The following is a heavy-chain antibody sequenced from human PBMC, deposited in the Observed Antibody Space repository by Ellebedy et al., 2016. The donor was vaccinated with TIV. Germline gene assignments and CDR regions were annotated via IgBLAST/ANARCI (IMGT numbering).Heavy chain of an antibody. J-gene: IGHJ5*02. V-gene: IGHV1-18*04. CDR1: GYTFTSYG. CDR3: ASLQAQLAVAHNWFDP. Sequence: ASVKVSCKASGYTFTSYGISWVRQAPGQGLEWMGWIGAYNGNTNYAQKFQGRVTITADESTSTAYMELSSLRSEDTAVYYCASLQAQLAVAHNWFDPWGQGTLVTVSS. CDR2: IGAYNGNT. D-gene: IGHD1-1*01.